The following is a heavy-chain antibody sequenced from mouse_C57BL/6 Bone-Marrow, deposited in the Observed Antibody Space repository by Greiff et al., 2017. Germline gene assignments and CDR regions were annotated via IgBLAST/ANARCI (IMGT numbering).Heavy chain of an antibody. J-gene: IGHJ2*01. V-gene: IGHV14-4*01. CDR3: TTFTTVVAGFDY. Sequence: EVQLQQSGAGLVRPGASVKLSCTASGFNIKDDYMHWVKQRPEQGLEWIGWIDPENGDTEYASKFQGKATITADTSSNTDYLQLSSLTSEDTAVYYCTTFTTVVAGFDYWGQGTTLTVSS. CDR2: IDPENGDT. CDR1: GFNIKDDY. D-gene: IGHD1-1*01.